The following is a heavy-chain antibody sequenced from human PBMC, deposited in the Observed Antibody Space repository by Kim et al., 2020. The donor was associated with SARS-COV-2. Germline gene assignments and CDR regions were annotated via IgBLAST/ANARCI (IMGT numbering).Heavy chain of an antibody. CDR3: ARHSLTGYSVYYYYYGMDV. J-gene: IGHJ6*02. Sequence: SETLSLTCTVSGGSISSSSYYWGWIRQPPGKGLEWIGSIYYSGSTYYNPSLKSRVTISVDTSKNQFSLKLSSVTAADTAVYYCARHSLTGYSVYYYYYGMDVWGQGTTVTVSS. CDR2: IYYSGST. D-gene: IGHD3-9*01. CDR1: GGSISSSSYY. V-gene: IGHV4-39*01.